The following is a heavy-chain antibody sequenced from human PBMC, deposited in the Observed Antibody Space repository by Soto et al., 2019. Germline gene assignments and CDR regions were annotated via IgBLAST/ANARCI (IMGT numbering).Heavy chain of an antibody. J-gene: IGHJ4*02. CDR1: GFTFSSYS. Sequence: GGSLRLSCAASGFTFSSYSMSWGRQAPGKGLEWVSYISSSSNTIYYADSVKGRFTISRDNAKNSLYLQMNSLRDEDTAVYYCARVVRTSWYGYFDYWGQGTLVTVSS. V-gene: IGHV3-48*02. CDR2: ISSSSNTI. CDR3: ARVVRTSWYGYFDY. D-gene: IGHD6-13*01.